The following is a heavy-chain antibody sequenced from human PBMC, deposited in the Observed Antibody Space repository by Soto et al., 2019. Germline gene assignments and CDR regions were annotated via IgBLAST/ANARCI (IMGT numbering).Heavy chain of an antibody. CDR3: ASVPDY. Sequence: SETLSLTCAVYGGSFSGYYWSWIRQPPGKGLEWIGEINHSGSTNYNPSLKSRVTISIDRSKNQFSLKLSSVTAADTAVYYCASVPDYWGQGILVTVSS. CDR2: INHSGST. D-gene: IGHD2-2*01. CDR1: GGSFSGYY. V-gene: IGHV4-34*01. J-gene: IGHJ4*02.